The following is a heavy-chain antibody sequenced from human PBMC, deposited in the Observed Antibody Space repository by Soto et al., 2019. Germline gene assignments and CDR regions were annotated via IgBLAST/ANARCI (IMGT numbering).Heavy chain of an antibody. CDR3: AKXGFDYGDYDFPGGAFDI. D-gene: IGHD4-17*01. J-gene: IGHJ3*02. Sequence: GGSLRLSCAASGFTFSSYAMSWVRQAPGKGLEWVSAISGSGGSTYYADSVKGRFTISRDNSKNTLYLQMNSLRAEDTAVYYCAKXGFDYGDYDFPGGAFDIWGQGTMVTVSS. V-gene: IGHV3-23*01. CDR1: GFTFSSYA. CDR2: ISGSGGST.